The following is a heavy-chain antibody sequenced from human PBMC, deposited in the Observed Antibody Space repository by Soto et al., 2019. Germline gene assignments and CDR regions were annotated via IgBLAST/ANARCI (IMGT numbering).Heavy chain of an antibody. D-gene: IGHD3-16*01. CDR3: AKDISFVTSAYNY. CDR1: GFTFSTYG. Sequence: EVQLLESGGGLVQPGGSLRLSCTASGFTFSTYGMSWVRQAPGKGLEWVSSLSGDGTTTYYIDFVKGRFTISRDNSRNTLSLQMNSLRTEDTAVYYCAKDISFVTSAYNYWGQGILVTVSS. V-gene: IGHV3-23*01. CDR2: LSGDGTTT. J-gene: IGHJ4*02.